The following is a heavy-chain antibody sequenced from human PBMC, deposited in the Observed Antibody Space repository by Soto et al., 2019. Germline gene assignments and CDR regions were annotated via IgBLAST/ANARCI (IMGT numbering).Heavy chain of an antibody. CDR3: ARDEVYYGSGSYRLGYYYYGMDV. Sequence: ASVKVSCKASGYTFTSYAMHWVRQAPGQRLEWMGWINAGNGNTKYSQKFQGRVTITRDTSASTAYMELSSLRSEDTAVYYCARDEVYYGSGSYRLGYYYYGMDVWGQGTTVTVSS. V-gene: IGHV1-3*01. CDR1: GYTFTSYA. J-gene: IGHJ6*02. CDR2: INAGNGNT. D-gene: IGHD3-10*01.